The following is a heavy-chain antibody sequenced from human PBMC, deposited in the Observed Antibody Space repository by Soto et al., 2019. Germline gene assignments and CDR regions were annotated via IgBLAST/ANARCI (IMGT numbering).Heavy chain of an antibody. V-gene: IGHV4-59*01. CDR2: IYYRGST. CDR3: ARDRTEYADQYYGMDI. Sequence: PSETLSLTCTVSVGSIINYYWSCIRQAPGKGLEWIGYIYYRGSTNYNPSLKSRVTISVDTSRNQFSLRLSSVTAADTAVYYCARDRTEYADQYYGMDIWGQANTVTVSS. D-gene: IGHD1-1*01. J-gene: IGHJ6*02. CDR1: VGSIINYY.